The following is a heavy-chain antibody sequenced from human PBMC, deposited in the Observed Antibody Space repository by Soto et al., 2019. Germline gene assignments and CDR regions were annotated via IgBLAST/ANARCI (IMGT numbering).Heavy chain of an antibody. V-gene: IGHV4-39*01. CDR2: IFHDGYI. CDR1: GDSISGSPYY. CDR3: ARLQTAVPHY. D-gene: IGHD6-13*01. Sequence: QVQLQESGPGLVMPSETLSLTCSVSGDSISGSPYYWGWIRQPPGKRLEWIGSIFHDGYIVYTPSLKSRGTISVDTAKNQFSLKLTSVAAADTAIYFCARLQTAVPHYWGQGILVTVSS. J-gene: IGHJ4*02.